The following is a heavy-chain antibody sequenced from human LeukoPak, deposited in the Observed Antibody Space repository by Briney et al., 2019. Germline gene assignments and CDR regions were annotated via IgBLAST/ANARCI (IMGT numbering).Heavy chain of an antibody. CDR2: IIPIFGTA. V-gene: IGHV1-69*13. Sequence: GASVKVSCKASGGTFSSYAISWVRQAPGQGLEWMGGIIPIFGTANYAQKFQGRVTITADESTSTAYMELSSLRSEDTAVYYCARGAIVVVPAAIQDYYYYHMDVWGKGTTVTVSS. CDR3: ARGAIVVVPAAIQDYYYYHMDV. CDR1: GGTFSSYA. J-gene: IGHJ6*03. D-gene: IGHD2-2*01.